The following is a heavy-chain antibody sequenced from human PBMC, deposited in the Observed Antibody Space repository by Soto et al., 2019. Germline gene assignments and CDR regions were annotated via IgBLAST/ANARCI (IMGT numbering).Heavy chain of an antibody. CDR2: FVPLFGST. V-gene: IGHV1-69*01. J-gene: IGHJ4*02. CDR3: ATHSLGTSSPPYFDI. CDR1: GGTFSGYA. D-gene: IGHD2-15*01. Sequence: QVQLVQSGAEVKKPGSSVKVSCQASGGTFSGYALTWVRQAPGQGLEWMGEFVPLFGSTNYAQKFAGRITIIADESTSTGYMELSTLRSEDTAVYYCATHSLGTSSPPYFDIWGQGTLVTVSS.